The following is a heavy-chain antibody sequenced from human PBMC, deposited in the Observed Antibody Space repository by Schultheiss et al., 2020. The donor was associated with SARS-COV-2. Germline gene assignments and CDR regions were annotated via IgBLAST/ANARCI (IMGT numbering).Heavy chain of an antibody. Sequence: ETLSLTCTVSGGSVSSGSYYWSWIRQPPGKGLEWIGEIYHSGSTNYNPSLKSRVTISVDKSKNQFSLKLTSVTAADTAMYYCARRNTIFGVPYYMDVWGQGTTVTVSS. CDR3: ARRNTIFGVPYYMDV. CDR1: GGSVSSGSYY. J-gene: IGHJ6*02. V-gene: IGHV4-61*01. D-gene: IGHD3-3*01. CDR2: IYHSGST.